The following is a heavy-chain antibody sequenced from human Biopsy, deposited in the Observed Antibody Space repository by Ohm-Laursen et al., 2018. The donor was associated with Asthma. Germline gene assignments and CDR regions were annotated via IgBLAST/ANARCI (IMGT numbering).Heavy chain of an antibody. Sequence: SLRLSCAAPGFTLTTYAIHWVRQAPGKGLEWVAVISYDGSTKYSADSVKGRFIISRDNSKNTLYLQMNSLRAEDTAVYYCARGDSSGWSHYYFDYWGQGTLVTVSS. CDR3: ARGDSSGWSHYYFDY. V-gene: IGHV3-33*05. CDR1: GFTLTTYA. J-gene: IGHJ4*02. D-gene: IGHD6-19*01. CDR2: ISYDGSTK.